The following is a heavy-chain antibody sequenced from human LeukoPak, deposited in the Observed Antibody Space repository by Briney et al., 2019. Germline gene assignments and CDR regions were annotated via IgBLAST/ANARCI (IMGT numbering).Heavy chain of an antibody. CDR1: GGSISSYY. D-gene: IGHD4-17*01. Sequence: SETLSLTCTVSGGSISSYYWSWIRQPPGKGLEWIGYIYYSGSTNYNPSLKSRVTVSVDTSKNQFSLKLSSVTAADTAVYYCAREDYGVSAWGQGTLVTVSS. V-gene: IGHV4-59*01. CDR3: AREDYGVSA. CDR2: IYYSGST. J-gene: IGHJ4*02.